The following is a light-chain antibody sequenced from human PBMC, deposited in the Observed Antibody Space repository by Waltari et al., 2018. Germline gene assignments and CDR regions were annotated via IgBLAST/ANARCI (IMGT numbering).Light chain of an antibody. CDR3: QAWDNSAAV. V-gene: IGLV3-1*01. CDR1: KLGDTY. J-gene: IGLJ3*02. CDR2: QDN. Sequence: SYELTQPPSLSVSPGQTATTACSGDKLGDTYACWYQQKSGQPPVLVIFQDNKRPSGIPERFSGSNSGNTATLTISGIQAMDEADYFCQAWDNSAAVFGGGTRLTVL.